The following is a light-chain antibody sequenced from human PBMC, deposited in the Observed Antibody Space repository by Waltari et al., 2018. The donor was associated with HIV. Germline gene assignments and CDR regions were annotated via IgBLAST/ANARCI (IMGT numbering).Light chain of an antibody. CDR2: DDS. CDR3: HVWDSRRVI. CDR1: TIGGKS. J-gene: IGLJ2*01. V-gene: IGLV3-21*03. Sequence: SYVLTQPPSVSVAPGKTARITCGGNTIGGKSMHWYQQRPGQAPGLVIYDDSDRPSGIPERFSGSNSGNTATLTISRVEAGDEADYYCHVWDSRRVIFGGGTRLTVL.